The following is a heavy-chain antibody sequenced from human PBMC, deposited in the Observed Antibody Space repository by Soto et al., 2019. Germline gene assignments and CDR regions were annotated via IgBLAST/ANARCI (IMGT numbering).Heavy chain of an antibody. CDR3: ARLDYYYYGMDV. CDR1: GFTVSSNY. J-gene: IGHJ6*02. V-gene: IGHV3-53*01. Sequence: GGSLRLSCAASGFTVSSNYMSWVRQAPGKGLEWVSVIYSGGSTYYADSVKGRFTISRDNSKNTLYLHMNSLRAEDTAVYYCARLDYYYYGMDVWGQGTTVTVSS. CDR2: IYSGGST.